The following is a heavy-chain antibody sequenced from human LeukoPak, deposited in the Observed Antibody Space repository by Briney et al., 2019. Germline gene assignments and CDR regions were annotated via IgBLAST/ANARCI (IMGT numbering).Heavy chain of an antibody. CDR3: ARDCGRSTCYCFDR. J-gene: IGHJ5*02. V-gene: IGHV1-2*02. Sequence: ASVTVSFKASGYTFPDYYIHWVRQPPAQGLEWLGWINPNSGGTNYAQKFQGRVTMTRDTSINTAYMELGSLRSDDTAVYYCARDCGRSTCYCFDRWGQGTLVTVSS. CDR2: INPNSGGT. CDR1: GYTFPDYY. D-gene: IGHD2-2*01.